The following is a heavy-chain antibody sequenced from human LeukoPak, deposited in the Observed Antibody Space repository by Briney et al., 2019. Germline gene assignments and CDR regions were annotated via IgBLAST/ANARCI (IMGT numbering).Heavy chain of an antibody. J-gene: IGHJ4*02. CDR3: ARQGEEQLVDY. CDR2: IYYSGST. Sequence: SETLSLTCTVSGGSISSSSYYWGWIRQPSGKGLEWIGSIYYSGSTYYNPSLKSRVTISVDTSKNQFSLKLSSVTAADTAVYYCARQGEEQLVDYWGQGTLVTVSS. V-gene: IGHV4-39*01. CDR1: GGSISSSSYY. D-gene: IGHD6-6*01.